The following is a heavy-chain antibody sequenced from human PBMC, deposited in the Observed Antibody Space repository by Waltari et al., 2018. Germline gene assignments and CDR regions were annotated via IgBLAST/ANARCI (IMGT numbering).Heavy chain of an antibody. V-gene: IGHV3-15*05. CDR2: IKRKSEGATT. J-gene: IGHJ5*02. CDR1: GCSFSNAW. CDR3: TSDTEA. Sequence: EVQLVESGGGLVRPGGSLRLTCVTSGCSFSNAWMCWVRQAPGKGLEWVARIKRKSEGATTDYAAPVKGRFTISRDDSKNMLSLQMYSLTVEDTAVYYCTSDTEAWGQGTQVTVTS.